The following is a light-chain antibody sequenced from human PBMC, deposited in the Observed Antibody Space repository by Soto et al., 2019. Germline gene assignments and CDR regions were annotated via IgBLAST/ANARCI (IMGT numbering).Light chain of an antibody. CDR3: QTWGTGIWV. Sequence: QAVVTQSPSASASLGASVKLTCTLSSGYSTYGIAWHQQQPEKGPRFLMKLNSDGCHNKGDGIPDRFSGSSSGAERYLTISSLQLEDEADYYCQTWGTGIWVFGGGTKLTVL. CDR1: SGYSTYG. CDR2: LNSDGCH. J-gene: IGLJ3*02. V-gene: IGLV4-69*01.